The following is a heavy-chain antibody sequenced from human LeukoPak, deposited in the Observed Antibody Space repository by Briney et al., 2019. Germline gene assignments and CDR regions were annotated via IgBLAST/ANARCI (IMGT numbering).Heavy chain of an antibody. D-gene: IGHD3-22*01. Sequence: GGSLRLSCAASGFTVSSNYMSWVRQAPGKGLEWVSVIYSGGSTYYADSVKGRFTISRDNSKNTLYLQMNSLRAEDTAVYYCASRYYYDTRDYWGQGTLDTVSS. CDR2: IYSGGST. CDR1: GFTVSSNY. V-gene: IGHV3-66*01. CDR3: ASRYYYDTRDY. J-gene: IGHJ4*02.